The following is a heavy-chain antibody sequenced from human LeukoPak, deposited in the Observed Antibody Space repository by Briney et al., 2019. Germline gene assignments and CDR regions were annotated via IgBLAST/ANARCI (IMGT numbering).Heavy chain of an antibody. J-gene: IGHJ5*02. CDR3: ARDRELGS. V-gene: IGHV4-59*01. CDR2: IYNSGST. Sequence: SETLSLTCIVSGGSISIYYWNWIRQPPGKGLEWIGYIYNSGSTDYNPSLKRRVTVSADTSKDQFSLKLTSVTAADTAVYYCARDRELGSWGQGILVTVSS. D-gene: IGHD3-16*01. CDR1: GGSISIYY.